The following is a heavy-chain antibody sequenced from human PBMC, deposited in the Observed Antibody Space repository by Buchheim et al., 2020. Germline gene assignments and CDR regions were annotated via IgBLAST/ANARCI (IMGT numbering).Heavy chain of an antibody. CDR3: AISRVSGSYRFDS. CDR1: GYTFSNYY. J-gene: IGHJ4*02. Sequence: QVQLVQSGAEVRKPGASVKVSCKASGYTFSNYYIHWVRQAPGQGLEWMGIINPSGGSTSYPQKFQDRVTMTRDTSTTTVYMELSSLRSGDTAVYYCAISRVSGSYRFDSWGQGTL. D-gene: IGHD1-26*01. CDR2: INPSGGST. V-gene: IGHV1-46*03.